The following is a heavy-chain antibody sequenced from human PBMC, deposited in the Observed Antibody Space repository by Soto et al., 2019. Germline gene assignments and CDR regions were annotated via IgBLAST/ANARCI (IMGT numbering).Heavy chain of an antibody. D-gene: IGHD5-18*01. Sequence: QVQLQESGPGLVKPSQTLSLTCTVSGGSINSGGYCWSWIRQHPGKGLDWIGCISYGGSTSYNPSLKSRVTIPVDTSKTQLSMKLTSPTAAATAVYYCSRGILVWGQGALITVSS. CDR1: GGSINSGGYC. CDR2: ISYGGST. J-gene: IGHJ4*02. CDR3: SRGILV. V-gene: IGHV4-31*03.